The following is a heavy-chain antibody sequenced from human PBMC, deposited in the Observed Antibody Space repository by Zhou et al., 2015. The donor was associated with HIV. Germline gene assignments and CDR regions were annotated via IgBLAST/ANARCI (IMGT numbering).Heavy chain of an antibody. CDR3: ARDQGAWRQEPTYGMDV. CDR1: GYTFTSYY. D-gene: IGHD1-14*01. V-gene: IGHV1-46*01. Sequence: QVQLVQSGAEVKKPGASVKVSCKASGYTFTSYYMHWVRQAPGQGLEWMGIINPSGGSTSYAQKFQGRVTMTRDTSTSTVYMELSSLRSEDTAVYYCARDQGAWRQEPTYGMDVWGQGTTVTVSS. CDR2: INPSGGST. J-gene: IGHJ6*02.